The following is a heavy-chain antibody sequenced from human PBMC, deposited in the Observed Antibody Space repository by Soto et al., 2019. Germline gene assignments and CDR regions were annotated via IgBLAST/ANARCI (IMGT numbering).Heavy chain of an antibody. CDR1: GGSISSGGYY. Sequence: LSLTYTVSGGSISSGGYYWSWIRQHPGKGLEWIGYIYYSGSTYYNPSLKSRVTISVDTSKNQFSLKLSSVTAADTAVYYCARVQRPRGLHLGEFLHWGQGTLVTVSS. V-gene: IGHV4-31*03. CDR3: ARVQRPRGLHLGEFLH. D-gene: IGHD3-16*01. J-gene: IGHJ4*02. CDR2: IYYSGST.